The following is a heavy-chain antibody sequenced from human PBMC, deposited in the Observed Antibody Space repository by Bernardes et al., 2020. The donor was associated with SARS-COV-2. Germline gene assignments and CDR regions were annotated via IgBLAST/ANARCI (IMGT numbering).Heavy chain of an antibody. D-gene: IGHD3-3*01. CDR3: ARTRHYDFWSGPYGMDV. CDR2: IDWDDDK. Sequence: SGSTLLKPTQTLTLTCTFSGFSLSTSGMCVSWIRQPPGKALEWLALIDWDDDKYYSTSLKTRLTISKDTSKNQVVLTMTNMDPVDTATYYCARTRHYDFWSGPYGMDVWGQGTTVTVSS. V-gene: IGHV2-70*01. J-gene: IGHJ6*02. CDR1: GFSLSTSGMC.